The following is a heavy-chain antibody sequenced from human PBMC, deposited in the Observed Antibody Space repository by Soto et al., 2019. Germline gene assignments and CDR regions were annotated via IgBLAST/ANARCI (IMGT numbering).Heavy chain of an antibody. D-gene: IGHD6-6*01. CDR1: GGSISSYY. Sequence: SETLSLTCTVSGGSISSYYWSWIRQPPGKGLEWIGYIYYSGSTNYNPSLKSRVTISVDTSKNQFSLKLSSVTAADTAVYYCARVVGYSSSSGPFYYYYVMDVWGQGTTVIVSS. CDR2: IYYSGST. J-gene: IGHJ6*02. V-gene: IGHV4-59*01. CDR3: ARVVGYSSSSGPFYYYYVMDV.